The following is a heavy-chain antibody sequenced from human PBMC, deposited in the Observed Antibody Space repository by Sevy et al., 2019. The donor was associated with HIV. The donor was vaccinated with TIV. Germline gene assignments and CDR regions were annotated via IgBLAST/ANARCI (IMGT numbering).Heavy chain of an antibody. CDR1: GDSISSSNFH. J-gene: IGHJ4*02. CDR2: IYYSGST. Sequence: SETLSLTCTVSGDSISSSNFHWGWIRQPPGKGLEWIGSIYYSGSTYYNPSLKSRVTISVDTSKDQFSLKLRSVTAADTAVYYCARLFDDSSGPPSDYWGQGTLVTVSS. D-gene: IGHD3-22*01. V-gene: IGHV4-39*01. CDR3: ARLFDDSSGPPSDY.